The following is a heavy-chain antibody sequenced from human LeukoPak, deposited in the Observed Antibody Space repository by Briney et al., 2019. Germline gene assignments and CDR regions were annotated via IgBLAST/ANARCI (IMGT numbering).Heavy chain of an antibody. CDR2: ISSSSSTI. CDR1: GFTFSSYS. J-gene: IGHJ6*03. V-gene: IGHV3-48*01. Sequence: GGSLRLSCAASGFTFSSYSMNWVRQAPGKGLEWVSYISSSSSTIYYADSVKGRFTISRDNSKNTLYLQVNSLRAEDTAVYYCAKAPGDCSSTSCYKLSRYYYYYYYMDVWGKGTTVTVSS. CDR3: AKAPGDCSSTSCYKLSRYYYYYYYMDV. D-gene: IGHD2-2*02.